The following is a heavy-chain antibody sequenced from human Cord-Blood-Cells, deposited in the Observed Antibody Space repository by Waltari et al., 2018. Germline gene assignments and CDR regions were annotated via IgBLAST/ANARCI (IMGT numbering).Heavy chain of an antibody. V-gene: IGHV1-2*02. Sequence: QVQLVQSGAEVKKPGASVKVSCTASGYTFTGYYMHWVRQAPGQGLEWMGWINPNSGGTNYAQKLQGRVTMTRDTSISTAYMELSRLRSDDTAVYYCARSRTYYDFWSGYGYWGQGTLVTVSS. J-gene: IGHJ4*02. CDR3: ARSRTYYDFWSGYGY. CDR2: INPNSGGT. CDR1: GYTFTGYY. D-gene: IGHD3-3*01.